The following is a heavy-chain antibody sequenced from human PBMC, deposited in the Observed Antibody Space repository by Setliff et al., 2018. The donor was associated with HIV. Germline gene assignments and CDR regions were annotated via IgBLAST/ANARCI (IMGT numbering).Heavy chain of an antibody. V-gene: IGHV3-30*04. CDR1: GFTFSSYA. CDR3: ARLCLRCKGLIYDYMDV. D-gene: IGHD2-8*01. Sequence: GGSLRLSCAASGFTFSSYAIHWVRQAPGKGLEWVAVISNDGTNKYYAESVEGRFTISRDTAKNTLSLQMNSLRAEDTALYHCARLCLRCKGLIYDYMDVWGKGTTVTVSS. J-gene: IGHJ6*03. CDR2: ISNDGTNK.